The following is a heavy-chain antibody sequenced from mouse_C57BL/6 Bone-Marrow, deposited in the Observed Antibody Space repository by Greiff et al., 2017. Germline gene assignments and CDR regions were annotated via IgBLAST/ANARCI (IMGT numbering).Heavy chain of an antibody. CDR2: INPNNGGT. Sequence: EVQLQQSGPELVKPGASVKMSCKASGYTFTDYNMHWVKQSHGKSLEWIGYINPNNGGTSYNQKFKGKATLTVNKSSSTAYMELRSLTSEDSAVYYCAITTVPFWYFDVWGTGTTVTVSS. V-gene: IGHV1-22*01. CDR3: AITTVPFWYFDV. J-gene: IGHJ1*03. CDR1: GYTFTDYN. D-gene: IGHD1-1*01.